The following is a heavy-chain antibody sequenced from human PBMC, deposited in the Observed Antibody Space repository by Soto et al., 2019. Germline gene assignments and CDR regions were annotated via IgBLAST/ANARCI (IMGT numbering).Heavy chain of an antibody. CDR1: GGSISSSSYY. CDR2: IYYSGST. V-gene: IGHV4-30-4*01. D-gene: IGHD3-10*01. CDR3: ARASYGSGSNY. J-gene: IGHJ4*02. Sequence: PSETLSLTCTVSGGSISSSSYYWSWIRQPPGKGLEWIGYIYYSGSTYHNPSLKSRVTISVDTSKNQFSLKLSSVTAADTAVYYCARASYGSGSNYWGQGTLVTVSS.